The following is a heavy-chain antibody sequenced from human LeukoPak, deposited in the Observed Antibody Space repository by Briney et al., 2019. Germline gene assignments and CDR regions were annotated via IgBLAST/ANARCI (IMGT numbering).Heavy chain of an antibody. CDR1: GFTFSSHW. D-gene: IGHD3-10*01. V-gene: IGHV3-74*01. J-gene: IGHJ6*04. Sequence: GGSLRLSCAASGFTFSSHWMHWVRQAPGKGLVCVSRINSDGSSTSYADSVKGRFTISRDNAKNTLYLQMNSLRAEDTAVYYCARANYGSGSFYALDVRGKGTTVTVSS. CDR3: ARANYGSGSFYALDV. CDR2: INSDGSST.